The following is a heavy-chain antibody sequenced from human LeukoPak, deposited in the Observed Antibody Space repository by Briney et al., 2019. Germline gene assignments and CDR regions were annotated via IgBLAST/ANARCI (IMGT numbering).Heavy chain of an antibody. CDR1: GCSISSYY. Sequence: PSETLSLTCTVSGCSISSYYWSWIRQPPGKGLEWIGYIYYSGSTNYNPSLESRVTISVDTSKNQFSLKLSSVTAADTAVYYGATLAGSGWLRYDYDYWGQGTLVTVSS. V-gene: IGHV4-59*08. CDR2: IYYSGST. CDR3: ATLAGSGWLRYDYDY. D-gene: IGHD5-12*01. J-gene: IGHJ4*02.